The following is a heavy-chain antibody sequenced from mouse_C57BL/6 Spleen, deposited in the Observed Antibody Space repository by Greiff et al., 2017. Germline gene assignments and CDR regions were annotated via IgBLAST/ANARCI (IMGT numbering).Heavy chain of an antibody. V-gene: IGHV5-17*01. CDR3: AGGSFAY. CDR2: ISSGSSTI. CDR1: GFTFSDYG. J-gene: IGHJ3*01. Sequence: EVKLMESGGGLVKPGGSLKLSCAASGFTFSDYGMHWVRQAPEKGLEWVAYISSGSSTIYYADTVKGRFTISRDNAKNTLFLQMTSLRSEDTAMYYCAGGSFAYWGQGTLVTVSA.